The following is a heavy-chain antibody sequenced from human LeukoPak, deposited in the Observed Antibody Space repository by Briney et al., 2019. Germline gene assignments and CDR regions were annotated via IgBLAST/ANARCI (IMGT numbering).Heavy chain of an antibody. J-gene: IGHJ4*02. D-gene: IGHD6-19*01. Sequence: GGSLRLSCAASGFTFSSYWMSWVSQAPGKGLEWVANIKRDGSEKYYVDSVKGRFTISRDNSKNTLYLQMNSLRTEDTAVYFCAKFEGATIPGWFNDYWGQGILVTVSS. V-gene: IGHV3-7*03. CDR1: GFTFSSYW. CDR2: IKRDGSEK. CDR3: AKFEGATIPGWFNDY.